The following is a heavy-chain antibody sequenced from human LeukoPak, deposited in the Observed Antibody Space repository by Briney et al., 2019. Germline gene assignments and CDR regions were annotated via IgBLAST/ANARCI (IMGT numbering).Heavy chain of an antibody. D-gene: IGHD3-10*01. CDR1: GVTVSSNY. CDR3: ARAGRYYRGAFDI. CDR2: IYSGGST. V-gene: IGHV3-53*01. J-gene: IGHJ3*02. Sequence: GGSLRLSCAASGVTVSSNYMSWVRQAPGNGLEWGSVIYSGGSTYYADSVKGRFTISRDNSKNTLYLQMNSLRAEDTAVYYCARAGRYYRGAFDIWGQGTMVTVSS.